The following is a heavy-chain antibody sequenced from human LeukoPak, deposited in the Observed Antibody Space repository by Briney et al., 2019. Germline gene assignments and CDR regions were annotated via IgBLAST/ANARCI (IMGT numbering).Heavy chain of an antibody. CDR3: ARSYYDYVWGSYPYFDY. V-gene: IGHV4-4*07. J-gene: IGHJ4*02. D-gene: IGHD3-16*02. CDR1: GGSIGSYY. Sequence: SETLSLTCTVSGGSIGSYYWSWIRQPAGKGLEWIGRIYTSGSTNYNPSLKSRVTMSVDTSKNQFSLKLSSVTAADTAVYYCARSYYDYVWGSYPYFDYWGQGTLVTVSS. CDR2: IYTSGST.